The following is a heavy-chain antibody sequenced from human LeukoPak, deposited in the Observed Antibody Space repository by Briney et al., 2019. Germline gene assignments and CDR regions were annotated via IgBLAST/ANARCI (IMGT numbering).Heavy chain of an antibody. CDR3: AKDYYYDPVDAFDV. V-gene: IGHV3-23*01. Sequence: GGSLRLSCAASGFTFSTYAMSWVRQAPGKGLEWVSCISASYGSTYYADSVKGRFTISRDNSKNTLCLQMNSLRAEDTAVYYCAKDYYYDPVDAFDVWGQGTMVSVSS. D-gene: IGHD3-22*01. CDR1: GFTFSTYA. CDR2: ISASYGST. J-gene: IGHJ3*01.